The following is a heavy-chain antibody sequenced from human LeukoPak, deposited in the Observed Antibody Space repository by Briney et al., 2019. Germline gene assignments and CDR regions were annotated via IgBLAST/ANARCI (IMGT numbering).Heavy chain of an antibody. J-gene: IGHJ4*02. V-gene: IGHV3-74*01. CDR2: INSDGRST. CDR3: VRGADTGYSSDS. Sequence: GGSLRLSCAASGFTLSSYGMHWVRQAPGKGLAWVSRINSDGRSTNYADSVKGRFSISRDNAENTLYLQMNSLRVEDTAVYYCVRGADTGYSSDSWGQGTLVTVSS. CDR1: GFTLSSYG. D-gene: IGHD3-9*01.